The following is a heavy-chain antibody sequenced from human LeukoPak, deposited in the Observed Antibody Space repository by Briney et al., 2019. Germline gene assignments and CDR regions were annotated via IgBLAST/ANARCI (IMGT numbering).Heavy chain of an antibody. CDR2: ISGSGGST. J-gene: IGHJ4*02. CDR3: AKGSIAVAGQFDY. Sequence: GGSLTLSCAASGFTFSSYAMSSVRQAPGKGLEWVSAISGSGGSTYYADSVKGRFTISRDNSKNTLYLQMSSLRAEDTAVYYCAKGSIAVAGQFDYWGQGTLVTVSS. V-gene: IGHV3-23*01. CDR1: GFTFSSYA. D-gene: IGHD6-19*01.